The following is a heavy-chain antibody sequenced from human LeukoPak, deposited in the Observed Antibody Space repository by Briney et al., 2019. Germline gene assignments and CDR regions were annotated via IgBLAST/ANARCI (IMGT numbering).Heavy chain of an antibody. J-gene: IGHJ6*03. Sequence: QTLSLTCTVSGGSISSGDYYWSWIRQPPGKGLEWIGYIYYSGSTYYNPSLKSRVTISVDTSKNQFSLKLSSVTAADTAVYYCARGPSTSSHYYYYMDVWGKGTTVTVSS. CDR3: ARGPSTSSHYYYYMDV. V-gene: IGHV4-30-4*08. CDR2: IYYSGST. D-gene: IGHD2-2*01. CDR1: GGSISSGDYY.